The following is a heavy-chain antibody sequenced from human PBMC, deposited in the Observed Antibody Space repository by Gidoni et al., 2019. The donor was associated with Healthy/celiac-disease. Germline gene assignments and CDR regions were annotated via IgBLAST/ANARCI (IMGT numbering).Heavy chain of an antibody. CDR3: ARTVAAQLYYYYGVDV. Sequence: QVQLVQSGAEVKKPGASVKVSCTASGYTFTSYYMHWVRQAPGQGLEWMGIINPSGGSTSYAQKFQGRVTMTRDTSTSTVYMELSSLRSEDTAVYYCARTVAAQLYYYYGVDVWGQGTTVTVSS. CDR2: INPSGGST. CDR1: GYTFTSYY. D-gene: IGHD2-15*01. V-gene: IGHV1-46*01. J-gene: IGHJ6*02.